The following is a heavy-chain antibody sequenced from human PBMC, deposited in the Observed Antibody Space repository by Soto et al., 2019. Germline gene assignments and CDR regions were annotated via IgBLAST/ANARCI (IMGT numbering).Heavy chain of an antibody. Sequence: ASVKVSCKASGYTFTSYGISWVRQAPGQGLEWMGWISAYNGNTNYAQKLQGRVTMTTDTSTSTAYMELRSLRSDDTAVYYCARDLDILTGTNWFDPWGQGXLVTVYS. CDR1: GYTFTSYG. V-gene: IGHV1-18*01. D-gene: IGHD3-9*01. CDR3: ARDLDILTGTNWFDP. J-gene: IGHJ5*02. CDR2: ISAYNGNT.